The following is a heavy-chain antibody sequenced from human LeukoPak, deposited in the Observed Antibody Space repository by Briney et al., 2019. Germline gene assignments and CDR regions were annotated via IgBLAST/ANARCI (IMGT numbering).Heavy chain of an antibody. D-gene: IGHD3-3*01. Sequence: GGSLRLSCAASGFTFSSYWMSWVRQAPGKGLEWVANIKQDGSEKYYVDSVKGRFTISRDNAKNSLYLQMNSLRAEDTAVYYCARGPSYYDFWSGYYMHGMDVWGQGTTVTVSS. CDR2: IKQDGSEK. CDR3: ARGPSYYDFWSGYYMHGMDV. V-gene: IGHV3-7*01. CDR1: GFTFSSYW. J-gene: IGHJ6*02.